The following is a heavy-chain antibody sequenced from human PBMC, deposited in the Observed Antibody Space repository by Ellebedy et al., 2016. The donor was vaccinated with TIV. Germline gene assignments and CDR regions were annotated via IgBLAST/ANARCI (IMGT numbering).Heavy chain of an antibody. J-gene: IGHJ4*02. V-gene: IGHV1-2*02. Sequence: ASVKVSCKASGYKFMRYYMHWVRQAPGQGLEWMGWIYPSSGGTKYAQKFQGRVTMTRDTSISTAYMELSRLTSDDTAVYHCARVVTSGGLDYWGQGTLVTVSS. D-gene: IGHD3-10*01. CDR2: IYPSSGGT. CDR1: GYKFMRYY. CDR3: ARVVTSGGLDY.